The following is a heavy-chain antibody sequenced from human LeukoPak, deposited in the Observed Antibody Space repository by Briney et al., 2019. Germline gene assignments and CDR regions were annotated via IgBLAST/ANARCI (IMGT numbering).Heavy chain of an antibody. CDR2: ITSSGPTT. V-gene: IGHV3-23*01. Sequence: PGGSLRLSCLASGFTFSSFAMTWVRQAPGKGPEWVAAITSSGPTTFYSDSLKGRFTISRDNAKNSLYLQMNSLRAEDTAVYYCARLRHSSSWFWFDPWGQGTLVTVSS. D-gene: IGHD6-13*01. CDR3: ARLRHSSSWFWFDP. J-gene: IGHJ5*02. CDR1: GFTFSSFA.